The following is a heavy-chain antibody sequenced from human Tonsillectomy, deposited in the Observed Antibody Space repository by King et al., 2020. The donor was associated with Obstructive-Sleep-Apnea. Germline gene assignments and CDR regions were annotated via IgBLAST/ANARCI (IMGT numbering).Heavy chain of an antibody. D-gene: IGHD5-12*01. J-gene: IGHJ6*02. CDR1: GYTFTGYY. V-gene: IGHV1-2*02. CDR3: ARSDEVATPYYYYGMDV. Sequence: GQLVQSGAEVKKPGASVKVSCKASGYTFTGYYIHWVRQAPGQGLEWMGWINPNSGDTNFAQKFQGRVTMTRDTSISTAYVELSRLRSDDTAVYYCARSDEVATPYYYYGMDVWGQGTTVTVSS. CDR2: INPNSGDT.